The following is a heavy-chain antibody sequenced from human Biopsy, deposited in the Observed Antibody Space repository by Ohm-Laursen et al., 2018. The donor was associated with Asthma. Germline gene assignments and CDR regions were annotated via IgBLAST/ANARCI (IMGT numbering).Heavy chain of an antibody. CDR3: ARAGNSRGYGSFGDF. V-gene: IGHV1-69*13. Sequence: GASVKVSCKASGDSFSNYAISWVRQAPGQGLEWMGGLIPVLGTPDHAQMFEGRVTITADESTSTAYMELRSLRSDDTAVYFCARAGNSRGYGSFGDFWGQGTLVTVSS. CDR1: GDSFSNYA. CDR2: LIPVLGTP. J-gene: IGHJ4*02. D-gene: IGHD5-12*01.